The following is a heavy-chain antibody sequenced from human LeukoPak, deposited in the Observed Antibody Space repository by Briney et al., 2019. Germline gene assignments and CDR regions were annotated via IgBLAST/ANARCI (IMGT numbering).Heavy chain of an antibody. V-gene: IGHV3-30-3*01. CDR3: ASDTGSGRPRTYWMDV. D-gene: IGHD3-10*01. Sequence: PGRSLRLSCAASGFTFTSYAMHWVRQAPGTGLEWVAVISYAGSNKYYADAVKGRFTISRDNSKNTVYLQMNSLRAEDTAVYYCASDTGSGRPRTYWMDVWGQGATVTVSS. CDR2: ISYAGSNK. CDR1: GFTFTSYA. J-gene: IGHJ6*02.